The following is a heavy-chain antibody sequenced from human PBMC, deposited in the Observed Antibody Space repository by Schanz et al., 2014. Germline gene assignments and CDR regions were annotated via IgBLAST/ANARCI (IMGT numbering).Heavy chain of an antibody. CDR3: ASVIMVAGNHRDGRDV. Sequence: EVQLLESGGGLVQPGGSLRLSCIGSGFTFRSYALGWVRQAPGKGLEWVSLVSASGGGPFYADSVKGRFTISRDNSRNTVYLQMSSLRDGDTAVYYCASVIMVAGNHRDGRDVWGQGTTVIVSS. CDR2: VSASGGGP. J-gene: IGHJ6*02. D-gene: IGHD6-19*01. V-gene: IGHV3-23*01. CDR1: GFTFRSYA.